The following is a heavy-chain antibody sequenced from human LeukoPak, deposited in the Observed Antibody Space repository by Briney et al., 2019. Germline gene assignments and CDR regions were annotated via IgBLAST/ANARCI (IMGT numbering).Heavy chain of an antibody. Sequence: SVKVSCKASGGTFSSFAISWVRQAPGQGLEWMGGFIPIFGSAKYAQRFQGRVTITADESTSTAYMELSSLRSDDTAVYYCARAHVVVLGGALGGMDVWGQGTTVTVSS. D-gene: IGHD3-10*01. V-gene: IGHV1-69*13. CDR3: ARAHVVVLGGALGGMDV. CDR1: GGTFSSFA. CDR2: FIPIFGSA. J-gene: IGHJ6*02.